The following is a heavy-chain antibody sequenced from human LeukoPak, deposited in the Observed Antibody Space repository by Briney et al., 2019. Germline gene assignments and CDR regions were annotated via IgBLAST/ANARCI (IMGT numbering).Heavy chain of an antibody. D-gene: IGHD3-22*01. CDR2: INSDGGST. Sequence: GGSLRLSCAASGFTFSSYWMHWVRQAPGKGLVWVSRINSDGGSTSYADSVKGRFTISRDNAKNTLYLQMNSLRAEDTAVYYCARGDPYYYDSSGYYGNDYWGQGTLVTVSS. CDR3: ARGDPYYYDSSGYYGNDY. V-gene: IGHV3-74*01. J-gene: IGHJ4*02. CDR1: GFTFSSYW.